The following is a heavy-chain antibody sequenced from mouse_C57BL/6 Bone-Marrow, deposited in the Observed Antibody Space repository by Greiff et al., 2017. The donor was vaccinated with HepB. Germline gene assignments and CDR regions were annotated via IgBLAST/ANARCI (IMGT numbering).Heavy chain of an antibody. D-gene: IGHD1-1*01. CDR3: AREIHDYGSSSYYFDY. CDR1: GISITTGNYR. CDR2: IYYSGTI. Sequence: EVMLVESGPGLVKPSQTVFLTCTVTGISITTGNYRWSWIRQFPGNKLEWIGYIYYSGTITYNPSLTSRTTITRDTPKNQFFLEMNSLTAEDTATYYCAREIHDYGSSSYYFDYWGQGTTLTVSS. V-gene: IGHV3-5*01. J-gene: IGHJ2*01.